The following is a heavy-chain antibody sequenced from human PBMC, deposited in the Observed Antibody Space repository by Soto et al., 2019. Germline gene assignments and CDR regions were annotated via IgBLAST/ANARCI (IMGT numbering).Heavy chain of an antibody. V-gene: IGHV1-69*13. CDR2: IIPIFGTA. J-gene: IGHJ6*02. Sequence: SVKVSCKASGGTFSSYAISWVRQAPGQGLEWMGGIIPIFGTANYAQKFQGRVTITADESTSTAYMELSSLRSEDTAVYYCARLEYSSSASGYYYYGMDAWGQGTTVTVSS. D-gene: IGHD6-13*01. CDR1: GGTFSSYA. CDR3: ARLEYSSSASGYYYYGMDA.